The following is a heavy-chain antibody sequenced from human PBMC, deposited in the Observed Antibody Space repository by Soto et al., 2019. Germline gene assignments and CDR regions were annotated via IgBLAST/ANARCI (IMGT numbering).Heavy chain of an antibody. V-gene: IGHV1-69*01. D-gene: IGHD3-16*01. CDR1: VGTYNNYG. Sequence: KADSRSSVGTYNNYGINWVRQSPGQGLEWMGGVIPLFGAANYAQKFQGRVTITADASTSVVYMQLSSLRSEDTAVYYCAREQHVLYDSCGYYFDL. J-gene: IGHJ2*01. CDR2: VIPLFGAA. CDR3: AREQHVLYDSCGYYFDL.